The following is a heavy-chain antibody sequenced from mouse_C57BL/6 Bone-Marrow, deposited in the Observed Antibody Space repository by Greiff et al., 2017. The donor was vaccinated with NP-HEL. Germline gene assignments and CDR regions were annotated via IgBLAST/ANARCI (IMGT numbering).Heavy chain of an antibody. CDR2: ISDGGSYT. Sequence: EVQVVESGGGLVKPGGSLKLSCAASGFTFSSYAMSWVRQTPEKRLEWVATISDGGSYTYYPDNVKGRCTISRDNAKNNLYLPMSHLKSEDTAMYYCAPHVLAWCAYWGKGTLVTVSA. V-gene: IGHV5-4*01. J-gene: IGHJ3*01. CDR3: APHVLAWCAY. CDR1: GFTFSSYA.